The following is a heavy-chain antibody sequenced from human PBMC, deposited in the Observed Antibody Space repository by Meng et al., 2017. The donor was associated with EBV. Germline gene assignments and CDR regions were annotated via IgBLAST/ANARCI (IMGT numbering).Heavy chain of an antibody. Sequence: QGQLVQAGAGVKKPGGSVKVSCKASGYTFTSYYMHWVRQAPGQGLEWMGIINPSGGSTSYAQKFQGRVTMTRDTSTSTVYMELSSLRSEDTAVYYCARDPAGAVAGTHFDYWGQGTLVTVSS. J-gene: IGHJ4*02. CDR3: ARDPAGAVAGTHFDY. V-gene: IGHV1-46*01. D-gene: IGHD6-19*01. CDR2: INPSGGST. CDR1: GYTFTSYY.